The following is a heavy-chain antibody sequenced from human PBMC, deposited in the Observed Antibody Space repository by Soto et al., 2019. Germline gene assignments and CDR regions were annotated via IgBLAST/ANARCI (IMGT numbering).Heavy chain of an antibody. CDR2: IWYDGSNK. Sequence: QVQLVESGGGVVQPGRSLRLSCAASGFTFSSYGMHWVRQAPGKGLEWVAVIWYDGSNKYYADSVKGRFTISRDNSKNTRYLQMNSLRAEDTAVYYCARDLETGYFDLWGRGTLVTVSS. V-gene: IGHV3-33*01. J-gene: IGHJ2*01. CDR3: ARDLETGYFDL. CDR1: GFTFSSYG.